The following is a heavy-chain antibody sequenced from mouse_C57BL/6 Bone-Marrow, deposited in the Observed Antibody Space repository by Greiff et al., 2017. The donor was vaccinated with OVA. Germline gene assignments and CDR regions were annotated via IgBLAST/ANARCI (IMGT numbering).Heavy chain of an antibody. CDR2: IHPNSGST. J-gene: IGHJ3*01. CDR3: ARYDYDEEAWFAY. V-gene: IGHV1-64*01. Sequence: VQLQQPGAELVKPGASVQLSCTASGYTFTSYWMHWVKQRPGQGLEWIGMIHPNSGSTNYNEKFKSKATLTVDKSSSTAYMQLSSLTSEDSAVYYCARYDYDEEAWFAYWGQGTLVTVSA. D-gene: IGHD2-4*01. CDR1: GYTFTSYW.